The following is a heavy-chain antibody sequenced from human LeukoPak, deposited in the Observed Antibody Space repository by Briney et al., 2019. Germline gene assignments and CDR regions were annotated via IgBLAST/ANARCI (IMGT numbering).Heavy chain of an antibody. CDR3: AREYCSGGSCYSLFFTVTTSSRVFDY. V-gene: IGHV3-53*01. CDR1: GFTVSSNY. D-gene: IGHD2-15*01. J-gene: IGHJ4*02. Sequence: GGSLRLSCAASGFTVSSNYMSWVRQAPGKGLEWVSVIYSGGSTYYADSVKGRFIISRDNAKNSLYLQMNSLRAEDTAVYYCAREYCSGGSCYSLFFTVTTSSRVFDYWGQGTLVTVSS. CDR2: IYSGGST.